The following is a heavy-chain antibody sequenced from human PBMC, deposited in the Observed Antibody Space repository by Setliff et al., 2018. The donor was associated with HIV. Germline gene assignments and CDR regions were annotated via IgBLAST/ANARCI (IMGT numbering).Heavy chain of an antibody. V-gene: IGHV3-48*04. J-gene: IGHJ5*02. CDR3: AKAQWLLSHWGFDP. CDR1: GFTFSNYG. Sequence: LRLSCAASGFTFSNYGMTWVRQAPGKGLEWVSHINSVSTTLSYADSVKGRFTISRDNAKNSLYLQMNSLRAEDTAVYYCAKAQWLLSHWGFDPWGQGTLVTVSS. D-gene: IGHD3-3*01. CDR2: INSVSTTL.